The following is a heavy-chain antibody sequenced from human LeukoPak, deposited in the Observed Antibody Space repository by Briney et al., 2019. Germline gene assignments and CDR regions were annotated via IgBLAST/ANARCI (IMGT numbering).Heavy chain of an antibody. V-gene: IGHV4-4*02. J-gene: IGHJ3*02. CDR2: IHLSGRT. CDR1: GGSITTTNW. D-gene: IGHD1-1*01. Sequence: SGTLSLTCGVSGGSITTTNWWSWVRQPPGQGLEWIGEIHLSGRTNYNPSLNSRVTLALDTSKNHLSLKVNSVTAADTAVYYSARHNDPGHAFDICGQGTMVTVSS. CDR3: ARHNDPGHAFDI.